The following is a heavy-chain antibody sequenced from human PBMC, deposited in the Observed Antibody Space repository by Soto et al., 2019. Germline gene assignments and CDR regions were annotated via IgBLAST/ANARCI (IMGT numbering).Heavy chain of an antibody. CDR1: GFTFSSYG. CDR3: AYGSGSFRNPDY. Sequence: QVQLVESGGGVVQPGRSLRLSCEASGFTFSSYGMHWVRQAPGKGLEWVAVIWYDGSNKYYADSVKGRFTISRDNSKNTLYLQMNSVTVEDTAVYFCAYGSGSFRNPDYWGQGTLVTVSS. V-gene: IGHV3-33*01. CDR2: IWYDGSNK. J-gene: IGHJ4*02. D-gene: IGHD3-10*01.